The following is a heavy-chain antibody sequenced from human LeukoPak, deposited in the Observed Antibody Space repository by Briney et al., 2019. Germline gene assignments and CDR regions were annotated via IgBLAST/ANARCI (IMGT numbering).Heavy chain of an antibody. D-gene: IGHD6-6*01. CDR1: GFTFSSYG. Sequence: GGSLRLSCAASGFTFSSYGMRWVRQAPGKGLGWVAFIRYDGSNKYYADSVKGRFTISRDNSKNTLYLQMNSLRAEDTAVYYCAKWDSSSSSFDYWGQGTLVTVSS. CDR3: AKWDSSSSSFDY. CDR2: IRYDGSNK. J-gene: IGHJ4*02. V-gene: IGHV3-30*02.